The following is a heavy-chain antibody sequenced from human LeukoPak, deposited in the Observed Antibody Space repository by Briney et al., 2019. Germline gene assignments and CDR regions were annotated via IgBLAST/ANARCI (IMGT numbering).Heavy chain of an antibody. V-gene: IGHV1-2*02. CDR2: INPNSGGT. J-gene: IGHJ4*02. Sequence: GASVKVSCKASGYTFTSYYMHWVRQAPGQGLEGMGWINPNSGGTNYAQKFQGRVTMTRDTSISTAYMELSRLRSDDTAVCYCARDSWQWLGGGYFDYWGQGTLVTVSS. CDR1: GYTFTSYY. CDR3: ARDSWQWLGGGYFDY. D-gene: IGHD6-19*01.